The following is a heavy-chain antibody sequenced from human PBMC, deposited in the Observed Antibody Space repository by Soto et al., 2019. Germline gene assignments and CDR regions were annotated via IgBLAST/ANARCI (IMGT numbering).Heavy chain of an antibody. CDR1: GFTFSNAW. V-gene: IGHV3-15*07. J-gene: IGHJ6*02. D-gene: IGHD3-10*01. CDR3: TTDYIYYRSGNYVPGREYAMDV. Sequence: PGGSLRLSCAASGFTFSNAWMNWVRQAPGKGLEWVGRIKSKTGGGTTDYAAPVKGRFTISRDDSKNTLYVQMNSLKTEDTAVYYCTTDYIYYRSGNYVPGREYAMDVWGQGTTVTVSS. CDR2: IKSKTGGGTT.